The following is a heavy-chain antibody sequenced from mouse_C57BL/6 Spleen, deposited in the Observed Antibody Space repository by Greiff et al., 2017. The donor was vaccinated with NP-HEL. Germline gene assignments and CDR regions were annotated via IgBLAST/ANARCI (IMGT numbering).Heavy chain of an antibody. V-gene: IGHV1-42*01. Sequence: EVQLQQSGPELVKPGASVKISCKASGYSFTGYYMNWVKQSPEKSLEWIGEINPSTGGTTYNQKFKAKATLTVDKSSSTAYMQLKSLTYEDSAVYYCARKDYGSSWGFAYWGQGTLVTVSA. CDR1: GYSFTGYY. J-gene: IGHJ3*01. CDR3: ARKDYGSSWGFAY. CDR2: INPSTGGT. D-gene: IGHD1-1*01.